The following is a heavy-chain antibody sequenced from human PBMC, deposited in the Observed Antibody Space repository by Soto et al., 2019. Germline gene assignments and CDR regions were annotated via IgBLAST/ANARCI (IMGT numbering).Heavy chain of an antibody. J-gene: IGHJ6*02. CDR1: GDTFKNCV. V-gene: IGHV1-69*01. CDR3: APELGFGKLSVV. D-gene: IGHD3-10*01. CDR2: IIPLFGTT. Sequence: QVQVVQSGVEVRRPGSSVKVSCKASGDTFKNCVISWVRQAPGQGLEWMGGIIPLFGTTDFAQRFQGRLTITTDESTPTAYMELSRLRYEDTATYYCAPELGFGKLSVVWGQGTMVIVSS.